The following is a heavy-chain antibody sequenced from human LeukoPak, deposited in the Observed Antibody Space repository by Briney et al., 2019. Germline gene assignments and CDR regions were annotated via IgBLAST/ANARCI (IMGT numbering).Heavy chain of an antibody. CDR3: ATTKSAMVSCFDP. V-gene: IGHV1-18*01. CDR1: GFIFTDYG. J-gene: IGHJ5*02. CDR2: ISAKNGNT. Sequence: PQASVKVSCKASGFIFTDYGISWLRQAPGQGLEGLGWISAKNGNTNYAQKFQGRVTMTTDTSMTTAYMELRSLRYDDTAVYYCATTKSAMVSCFDPWGQGTLVTVSS. D-gene: IGHD5-18*01.